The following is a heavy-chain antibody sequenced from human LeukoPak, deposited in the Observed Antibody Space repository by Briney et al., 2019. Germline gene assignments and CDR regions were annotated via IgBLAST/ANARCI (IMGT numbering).Heavy chain of an antibody. CDR1: GYTFTSYG. CDR2: ISAYNGNT. J-gene: IGHJ4*02. V-gene: IGHV1-18*01. D-gene: IGHD1-1*01. CDR3: ARYGNGALTFDY. Sequence: ASVKVTCKASGYTFTSYGISWVRRAPGQGLEWMGWISAYNGNTNYAQKLQGRVTMTTDTSTSTAYMELRSLRSDDTAVYYCARYGNGALTFDYWGQGTLVTVSS.